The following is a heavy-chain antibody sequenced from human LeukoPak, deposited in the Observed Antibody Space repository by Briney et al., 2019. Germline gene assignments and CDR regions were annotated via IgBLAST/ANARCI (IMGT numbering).Heavy chain of an antibody. CDR3: ARRAGGYSHPYDY. V-gene: IGHV3-23*01. CDR2: IFPSGGEI. D-gene: IGHD4-23*01. J-gene: IGHJ4*02. CDR1: GFTFSTFA. Sequence: GGSLRLSCVASGFTFSTFAMIWVRQPPGKGLEWVSSIFPSGGEIHYADSVRGRFTISRDNSKSTLSLQMNSLRAEDTAVYYCARRAGGYSHPYDYWGQGILVTVSS.